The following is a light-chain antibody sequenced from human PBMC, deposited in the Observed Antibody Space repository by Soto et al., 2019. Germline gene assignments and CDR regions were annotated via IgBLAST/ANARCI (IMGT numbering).Light chain of an antibody. J-gene: IGKJ5*01. CDR1: QSVSSSY. V-gene: IGKV3-20*01. CDR3: QQYGTSEII. CDR2: DTS. Sequence: ETVLTQSPGTLSLSPGERATLSCRASQSVSSSYLAWYQQKPGQAPRLLIYDTSSRATGIPDRFSGSGSGTDFTLTISRLEPEDFAVFFCQQYGTSEIIFGQGTRLEIK.